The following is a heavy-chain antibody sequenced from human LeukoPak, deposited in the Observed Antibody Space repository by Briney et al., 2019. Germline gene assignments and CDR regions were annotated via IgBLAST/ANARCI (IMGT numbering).Heavy chain of an antibody. CDR3: ARDCSRGDCPYAFDI. Sequence: SQTLSLTCTVSGGSISSGGYYWRWIRQHPGKGLEWIGYIYYSGSTYYNPSLKSRVTISVDTSKNQFSLKLSSVTAADTAVYYCARDCSRGDCPYAFDIWGQGTMVTVSS. V-gene: IGHV4-31*03. CDR1: GGSISSGGYY. J-gene: IGHJ3*02. CDR2: IYYSGST. D-gene: IGHD2-21*02.